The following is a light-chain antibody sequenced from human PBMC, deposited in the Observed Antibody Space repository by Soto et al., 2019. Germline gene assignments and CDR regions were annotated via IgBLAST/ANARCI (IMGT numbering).Light chain of an antibody. V-gene: IGKV4-1*01. CDR3: QQYYSTPLT. CDR2: WAS. Sequence: DIVMTHSPDSLALSLRERATITCNSTHSVLYSSNNKNYLAWYQQKQGQPPKLLIYWASTRESGVPDRFSGSGYGTDFNLTISSLQAEDVAVYYCQQYYSTPLTFGQGTKVDIK. CDR1: HSVLYSSNNKNY. J-gene: IGKJ1*01.